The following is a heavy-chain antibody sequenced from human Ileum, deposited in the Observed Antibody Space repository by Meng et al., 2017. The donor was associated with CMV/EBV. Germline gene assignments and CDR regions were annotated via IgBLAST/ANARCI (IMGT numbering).Heavy chain of an antibody. D-gene: IGHD2-2*01. CDR1: GFTFSRSW. V-gene: IGHV3-74*03. J-gene: IGHJ3*02. CDR2: LTSDGRT. CDR3: ARNYPRNCASIHCPGAYDI. Sequence: GESLKISCVASGFTFSRSWMHWVRQVPGKGLVWVSRLTSDGRTSYADFVKGRFTVSRDDATSTFYLQMNSLAAEDTAVYYCARNYPRNCASIHCPGAYDIWGQGTVVTVSS.